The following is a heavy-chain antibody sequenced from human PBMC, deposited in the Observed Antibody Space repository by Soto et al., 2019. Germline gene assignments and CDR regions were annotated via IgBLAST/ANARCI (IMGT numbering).Heavy chain of an antibody. CDR1: GYTFTSYG. V-gene: IGHV1-18*01. CDR3: ARNPAAQFTIFGVVTTGPADV. CDR2: ISAYNGNT. D-gene: IGHD3-3*01. Sequence: ASVKVSCKASGYTFTSYGISWVRQAPGQGLEWMGWISAYNGNTNYAQKLQGRVTMTTDTSTSTAYMELRSLRSDDTAVYYCARNPAAQFTIFGVVTTGPADVWGKGTTVTVSS. J-gene: IGHJ6*04.